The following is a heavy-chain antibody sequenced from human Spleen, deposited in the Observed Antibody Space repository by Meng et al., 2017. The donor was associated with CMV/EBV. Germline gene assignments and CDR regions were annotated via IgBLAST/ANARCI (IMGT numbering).Heavy chain of an antibody. V-gene: IGHV3-74*01. CDR2: VNTAGTST. CDR1: TFSRYY. J-gene: IGHJ5*02. Sequence: TFSRYYTHWVRHAAGKGPLWVSRVNTAGTSTIYADSVKGRFTISRDNAKNTLHLQMNSLRAEDTAVYYCVRYHRLHDFWSGYPTGFDPWGQGTLVTVSS. D-gene: IGHD3-3*01. CDR3: VRYHRLHDFWSGYPTGFDP.